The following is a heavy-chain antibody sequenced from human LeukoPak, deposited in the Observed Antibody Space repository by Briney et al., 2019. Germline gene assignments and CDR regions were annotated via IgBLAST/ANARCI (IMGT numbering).Heavy chain of an antibody. CDR2: FDPEDGET. V-gene: IGHV1-24*01. J-gene: IGHJ5*02. CDR3: AREGLSDCSSTSCYEGWFDP. D-gene: IGHD2-2*01. Sequence: ASVKVSCKVSGYTLTELSMHWVRQAPGKGLEWMGGFDPEDGETTYAQKFQGWVTMTRDTSISTAYMELSRLRSDDTAVYYCAREGLSDCSSTSCYEGWFDPWGQGTLVTVSS. CDR1: GYTLTELS.